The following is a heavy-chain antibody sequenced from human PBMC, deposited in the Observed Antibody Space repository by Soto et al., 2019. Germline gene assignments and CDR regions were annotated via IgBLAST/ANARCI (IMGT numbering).Heavy chain of an antibody. V-gene: IGHV4-59*01. CDR2: IHYSGTT. D-gene: IGHD6-13*01. CDR3: AAGEASSRNLAPYYLDF. Sequence: AETLSLTCTVSGGSMRKYFWTWVRQPPGKGLEWIGYIHYSGTTSFFPSYNPSLRSRVTISEDTSKNQFSLKLLSVTTADTAVYFCAAGEASSRNLAPYYLDFWGQGTLVTVSS. J-gene: IGHJ4*02. CDR1: GGSMRKYF.